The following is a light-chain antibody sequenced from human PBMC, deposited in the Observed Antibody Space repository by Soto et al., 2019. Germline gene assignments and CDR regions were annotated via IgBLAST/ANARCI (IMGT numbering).Light chain of an antibody. CDR3: SSYTSSSSYV. V-gene: IGLV2-14*01. CDR1: GSDVGSYKY. J-gene: IGLJ1*01. CDR2: EVS. Sequence: QSVLTQPASVSGSPGHSITISCTGTGSDVGSYKYVSWYQQHPGKAPKLMIYEVSNRPSGVSNRFSGSKSGNTASPTISGLQAEDEADYYCSSYTSSSSYVFGTGTKVTVL.